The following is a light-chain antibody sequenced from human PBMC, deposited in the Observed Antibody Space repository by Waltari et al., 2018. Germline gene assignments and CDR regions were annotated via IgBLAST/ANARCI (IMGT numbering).Light chain of an antibody. CDR1: QSVNSN. CDR2: GAS. J-gene: IGKJ4*01. CDR3: QQYNNWPPRT. V-gene: IGKV3-15*01. Sequence: EIVMTHSPATLSVSPGERATLSCRASQSVNSNLAWYQQKPGQAPRLLIYGASTRATGIPARFSGSGSGTEFTLTITSMQSEDFAVYCCQQYNNWPPRTFGGGTKVEIK.